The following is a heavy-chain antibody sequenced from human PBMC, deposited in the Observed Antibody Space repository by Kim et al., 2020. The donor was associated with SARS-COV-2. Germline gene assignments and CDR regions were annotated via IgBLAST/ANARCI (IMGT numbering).Heavy chain of an antibody. J-gene: IGHJ2*01. CDR1: GGSISSSSYY. Sequence: SETLSLTCTVSGGSISSSSYYWGWIRQPPGKGLEWIGSIYYSGSTYYNPSLKSRVTISVDTSKNQFSLKLSSVTAADTAVYYCARRVVTHWYFDLWGRGTLVTVSS. D-gene: IGHD3-22*01. CDR3: ARRVVTHWYFDL. CDR2: IYYSGST. V-gene: IGHV4-39*01.